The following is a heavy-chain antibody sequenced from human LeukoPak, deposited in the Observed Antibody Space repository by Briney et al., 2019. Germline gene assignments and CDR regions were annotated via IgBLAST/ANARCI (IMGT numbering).Heavy chain of an antibody. CDR1: GFTFSEYW. V-gene: IGHV3-74*01. D-gene: IGHD5-18*01. CDR2: IYIDGTGT. Sequence: PGGSLRLSCAGSGFTFSEYWMHWVRQAPGKGLVWVSRIYIDGTGTVYAGSVKGRFTISRDNAKNTLYLQMNSLRVDDTAVYYCTRAPPSNGYSYHFDIWGQGTTVTVSS. J-gene: IGHJ3*02. CDR3: TRAPPSNGYSYHFDI.